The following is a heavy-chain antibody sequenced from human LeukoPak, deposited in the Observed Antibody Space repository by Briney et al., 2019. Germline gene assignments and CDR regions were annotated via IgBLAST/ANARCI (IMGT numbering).Heavy chain of an antibody. J-gene: IGHJ3*02. V-gene: IGHV4-34*01. D-gene: IGHD4-17*01. CDR1: GGSFSGYY. Sequence: SETLSLTCAVYGGSFSGYYWSWIRQPPGKGLEWIGEINHSGSTNYNPSLKSRVTISVDTSKNQFSLKLSSVTAADTAVYYCATTMTTVTKDAFDIWGQGTMVTVSS. CDR3: ATTMTTVTKDAFDI. CDR2: INHSGST.